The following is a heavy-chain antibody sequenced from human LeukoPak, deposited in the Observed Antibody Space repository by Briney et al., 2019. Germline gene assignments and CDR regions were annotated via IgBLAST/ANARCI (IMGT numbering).Heavy chain of an antibody. CDR1: GGSISSYY. Sequence: PSETLSLTCTVSGGSISSYYWSWIRQPPGKGLEWIGEINHSGSTNYNPSLKSRVTISVDTSKNQFSLKLSSVTAADTAVYYCARTGYYDSSGYYYPEVFDYWGQGTLVTVSS. CDR2: INHSGST. CDR3: ARTGYYDSSGYYYPEVFDY. D-gene: IGHD3-22*01. V-gene: IGHV4-34*01. J-gene: IGHJ4*02.